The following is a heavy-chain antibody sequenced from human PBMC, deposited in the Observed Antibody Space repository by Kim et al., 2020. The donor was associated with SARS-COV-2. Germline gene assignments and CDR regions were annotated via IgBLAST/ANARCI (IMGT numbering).Heavy chain of an antibody. Sequence: SETLSLTCAVYGGSFSGYYWSWIRQPPGKGLEWIGEINHSGSTNYNPSLKSRVTISVDTSKNQFSLKLSSVTAADTAVYYCARSFLSSGWHGAFDYLYQG. D-gene: IGHD6-19*01. CDR3: ARSFLSSGWHGAFDY. CDR2: INHSGST. J-gene: IGHJ4*02. V-gene: IGHV4-34*01. CDR1: GGSFSGYY.